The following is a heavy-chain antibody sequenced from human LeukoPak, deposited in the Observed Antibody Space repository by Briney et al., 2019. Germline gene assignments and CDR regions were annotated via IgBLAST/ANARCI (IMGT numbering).Heavy chain of an antibody. D-gene: IGHD3-3*01. CDR1: GFTCTIFG. CDR3: ARTYDFGRGPPGDAFDN. V-gene: IGHV3-48*01. CDR2: IDARSGIT. Sequence: GGSLRLSCAASGFTCTIFGLNWVRQAPGKGPEWVSYIDARSGITYYADSVQGRFTLSRDNARESVFLQMDSLRVDDTAVYYCARTYDFGRGPPGDAFDNWGPGTWVIVSS. J-gene: IGHJ3*02.